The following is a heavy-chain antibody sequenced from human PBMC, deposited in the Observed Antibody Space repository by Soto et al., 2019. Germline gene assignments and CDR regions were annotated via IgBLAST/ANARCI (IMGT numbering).Heavy chain of an antibody. V-gene: IGHV3-48*02. Sequence: GGSLRLSCAASGFTLSTYSMNWVRQAPGKGLEWLSYISSSSSTIYYAGSVKGRFTISRDNVKNSLYVQMNSLRDEDTAVYYCARDRVVGATGLDAFDIWGQGTLVTVSS. CDR2: ISSSSSTI. CDR3: ARDRVVGATGLDAFDI. CDR1: GFTLSTYS. J-gene: IGHJ3*02. D-gene: IGHD1-26*01.